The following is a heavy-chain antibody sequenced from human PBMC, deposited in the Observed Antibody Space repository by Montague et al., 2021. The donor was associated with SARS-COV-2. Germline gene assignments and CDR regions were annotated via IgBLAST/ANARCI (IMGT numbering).Heavy chain of an antibody. V-gene: IGHV3-30*04. CDR3: ARDLGSYYGMDV. J-gene: IGHJ6*02. CDR1: GFTFSSHA. Sequence: SLRLSCAASGFTFSSHAMHWVRQAPGKGLERVAVISYDGSNKYYVDSVKGRFTISRDNSKNTPYLQMNSLRAEDTAVYYCARDLGSYYGMDVWGQGTTVTVSS. CDR2: ISYDGSNK.